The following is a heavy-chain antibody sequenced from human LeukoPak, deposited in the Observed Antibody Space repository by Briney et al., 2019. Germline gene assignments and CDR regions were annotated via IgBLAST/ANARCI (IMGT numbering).Heavy chain of an antibody. CDR2: ISYSGST. D-gene: IGHD1-26*01. J-gene: IGHJ4*02. V-gene: IGHV4-39*07. CDR1: GGSISSSSYY. CDR3: VRVKSGSISDS. Sequence: SETLSLTCTVSGGSISSSSYYWGWIRQPPGKGLEWTASISYSGSTYYNPSVKSRVTISRDTSKNQFSLSLNSVTAADTAVYYCVRVKSGSISDSWGQGTLVTVSS.